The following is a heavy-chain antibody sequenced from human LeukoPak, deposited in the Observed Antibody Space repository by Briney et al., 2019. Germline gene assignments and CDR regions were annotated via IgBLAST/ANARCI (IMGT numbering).Heavy chain of an antibody. Sequence: GGSLRLSSAASGFTFSSYAMSWVRQAPGKGLEWVSAISGSGGSTYYADSVKGRFTISRDNSKNTLYLQMNSLRAEDTAVYYCAKPGAISVAGDFQHWGQGTLVTVSS. CDR3: AKPGAISVAGDFQH. J-gene: IGHJ1*01. D-gene: IGHD6-19*01. CDR1: GFTFSSYA. V-gene: IGHV3-23*01. CDR2: ISGSGGST.